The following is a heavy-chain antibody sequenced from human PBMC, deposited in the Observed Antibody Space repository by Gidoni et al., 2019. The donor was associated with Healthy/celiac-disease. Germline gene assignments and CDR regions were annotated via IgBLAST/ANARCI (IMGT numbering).Heavy chain of an antibody. CDR3: ARDMLGTNDY. V-gene: IGHV1-3*01. CDR2: INAGNGNT. Sequence: QVQLVQSGAGVKKPGASVKVSYTASGYTFTSYTMHWVRQAPGQRLEWMGWINAGNGNTKYSQKFQGRVTITRDTSASTAYMELSSLRSEATAVYYCARDMLGTNDYWGQGTLVTVSS. D-gene: IGHD7-27*01. CDR1: GYTFTSYT. J-gene: IGHJ4*02.